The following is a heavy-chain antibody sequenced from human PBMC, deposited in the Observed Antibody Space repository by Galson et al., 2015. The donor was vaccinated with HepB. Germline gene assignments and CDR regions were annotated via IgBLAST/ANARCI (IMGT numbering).Heavy chain of an antibody. V-gene: IGHV3-30*02. CDR2: IRYDGGKK. Sequence: SLRLSCAASGFTFSSSGMHWVRQPPGKGLEWVAFIRYDGGKKYYADSVEGRFTISRDNSNDTLYLEINSLRADDTAVYYCGKDRTYYYGSGNWFDPRAQGTLVTVSS. CDR1: GFTFSSSG. CDR3: GKDRTYYYGSGNWFDP. J-gene: IGHJ5*02. D-gene: IGHD3-10*01.